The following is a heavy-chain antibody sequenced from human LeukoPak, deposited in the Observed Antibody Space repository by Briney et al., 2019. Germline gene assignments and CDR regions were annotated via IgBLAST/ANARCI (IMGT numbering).Heavy chain of an antibody. V-gene: IGHV1-69*13. J-gene: IGHJ6*04. CDR3: ARSNYYGSGTPDYYYGMDV. CDR1: GGTFNSYG. CDR2: IIPIFGTS. Sequence: SVKVSCKATGGTFNSYGVSWVRQAPGQGLEWMGGIIPIFGTSTYAQKFPGRVTITADESTSTAYMELSSLRSEDTAVYYCARSNYYGSGTPDYYYGMDVWGIGTTVTVSS. D-gene: IGHD3-10*01.